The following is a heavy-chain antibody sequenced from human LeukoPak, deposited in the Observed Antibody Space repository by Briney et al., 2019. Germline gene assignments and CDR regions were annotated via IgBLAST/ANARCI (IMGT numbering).Heavy chain of an antibody. CDR3: ARQAFYGDYSDY. CDR2: IYYSGST. V-gene: IGHV4-59*08. Sequence: ASETLSLTCTVSGGSISSYYWSWIRQPPGKGLEWIGYIYYSGSTNYNPSLKSRVTISADTSKNQFSLKLSSVTAADTAVYYCARQAFYGDYSDYWGQGTLVTVSS. D-gene: IGHD4-17*01. CDR1: GGSISSYY. J-gene: IGHJ4*02.